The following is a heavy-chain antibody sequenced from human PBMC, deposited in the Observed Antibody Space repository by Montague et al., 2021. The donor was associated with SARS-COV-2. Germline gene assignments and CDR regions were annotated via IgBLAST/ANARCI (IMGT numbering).Heavy chain of an antibody. CDR3: VTPGKTAVAGQFDY. D-gene: IGHD6-19*01. CDR1: GGSIRSTTFY. Sequence: SETLSLTCTVSGGSIRSTTFYWGWIRQSPGKGLEWIGYIYEGGTTYYNPSLKSRVAISLDTPNNQFSLKITSLIVADTAIYYCVTPGKTAVAGQFDYWGPGIQVTVSS. V-gene: IGHV4-39*07. CDR2: IYEGGTT. J-gene: IGHJ4*02.